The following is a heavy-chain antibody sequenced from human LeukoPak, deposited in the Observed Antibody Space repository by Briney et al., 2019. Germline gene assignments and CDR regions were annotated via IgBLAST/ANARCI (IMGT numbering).Heavy chain of an antibody. Sequence: GGSLRLSCAASGFTFSSYAMSWVRQAPGKGLEWVSATSSSDAGTYHADSVRGRFTISRDNSKNTLYPQMNSLRAEDAAVYYCARAPVTSCSGVLCYPFDYWGQGTLVTVSS. CDR1: GFTFSSYA. CDR2: TSSSDAGT. CDR3: ARAPVTSCSGVLCYPFDY. J-gene: IGHJ4*02. V-gene: IGHV3-23*01. D-gene: IGHD2-15*01.